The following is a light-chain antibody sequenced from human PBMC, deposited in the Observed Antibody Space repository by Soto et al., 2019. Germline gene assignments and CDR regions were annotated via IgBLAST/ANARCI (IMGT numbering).Light chain of an antibody. Sequence: EIVMTQSTATLSVSQGERATLSCRATQSVSSNLAWYQQKPGQAPRLLIYRTSNRATGIPARFSGSGFGTDFTLTIISLKSEDCAVYYCQHYNNLSLSFGKGTKVQIK. V-gene: IGKV3-15*01. CDR1: QSVSSN. J-gene: IGKJ2*03. CDR3: QHYNNLSLS. CDR2: RTS.